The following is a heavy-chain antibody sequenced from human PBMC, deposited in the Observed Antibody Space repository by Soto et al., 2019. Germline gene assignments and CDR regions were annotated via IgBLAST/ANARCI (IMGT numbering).Heavy chain of an antibody. Sequence: PSETLSLTCTVSGGSISSGGYYWSWIRQHPGKGLEWIGYIYYSGSTYYNPSLKSRVTISVDTSKNQFSLKLSSVTAADTAVYYCARGQGRRYYYGSGSGNWFDPWGQGTLVTVSS. J-gene: IGHJ5*02. D-gene: IGHD3-10*01. CDR3: ARGQGRRYYYGSGSGNWFDP. V-gene: IGHV4-31*03. CDR1: GGSISSGGYY. CDR2: IYYSGST.